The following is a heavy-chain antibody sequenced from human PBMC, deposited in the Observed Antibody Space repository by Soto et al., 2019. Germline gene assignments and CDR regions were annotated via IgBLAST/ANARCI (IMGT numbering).Heavy chain of an antibody. D-gene: IGHD3-16*01. Sequence: QLQLQESGPGLVKPSETLSLACTVSGGSISSNSYYWDWIRQPPGKGLQWIGSMYYSGATYHNPSLQSRMTISVDTSKNQFSLRLSSVTAADSAVYYCARHAAYVSVGGKSDGSDYWGQGTGVTVSS. J-gene: IGHJ4*02. V-gene: IGHV4-39*01. CDR3: ARHAAYVSVGGKSDGSDY. CDR2: MYYSGAT. CDR1: GGSISSNSYY.